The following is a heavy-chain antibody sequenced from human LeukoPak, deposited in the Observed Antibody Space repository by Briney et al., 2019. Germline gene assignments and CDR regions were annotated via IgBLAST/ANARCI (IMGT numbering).Heavy chain of an antibody. CDR1: GFTFSSYA. J-gene: IGHJ4*02. CDR2: ISYDGSNK. V-gene: IGHV3-30*18. CDR3: AKDTVSSKSGWYDY. Sequence: PGGSLRLSCAASGFTFSSYAMSWVRQAPGKGLEWVAVISYDGSNKYYADSVKGRFTISRDNAKNSLYLQMNSLRAEDTALYYCAKDTVSSKSGWYDYWGQGTLVTVSS. D-gene: IGHD6-19*01.